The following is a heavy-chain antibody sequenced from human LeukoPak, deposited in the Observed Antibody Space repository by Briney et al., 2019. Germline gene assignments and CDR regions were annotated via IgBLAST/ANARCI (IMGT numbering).Heavy chain of an antibody. J-gene: IGHJ4*02. Sequence: GGSLRLSCAASGFTFSSYGMHWVRQAPGKGLEWVAVIWYDGSNKYYADSVKGRFTISRDNSKNTLYLQMNSLRAEDTAVYYCARPARGVGASDFDYWGQGTLVTVSS. CDR2: IWYDGSNK. D-gene: IGHD1-26*01. V-gene: IGHV3-33*01. CDR1: GFTFSSYG. CDR3: ARPARGVGASDFDY.